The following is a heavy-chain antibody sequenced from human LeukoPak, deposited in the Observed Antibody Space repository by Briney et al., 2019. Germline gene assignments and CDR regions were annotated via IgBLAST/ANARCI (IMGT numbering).Heavy chain of an antibody. D-gene: IGHD1-14*01. Sequence: PSETLSLTCTVSGYSISSGYYWGWIRQPPGKGLEWIGSIYHSGSTYYNPSLKSRVTISVDTSKNQFSLKLSSVTAADTAVYYCARSEGGAWGQGTLVTVSS. CDR3: ARSEGGA. CDR1: GYSISSGYY. J-gene: IGHJ5*02. V-gene: IGHV4-38-2*02. CDR2: IYHSGST.